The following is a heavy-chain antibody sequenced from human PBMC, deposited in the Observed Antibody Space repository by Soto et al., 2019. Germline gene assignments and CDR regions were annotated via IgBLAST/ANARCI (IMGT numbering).Heavy chain of an antibody. Sequence: SETLSLTCTVSGGSISSGGYYWSWIRQHPGKGLEWIGYIYYSGSTYYNPSLKSRVTISVDTSKNQFSLKLSSVTAADTAVYYCARAWGSAGYYYMDVWGKGTTVTVSS. V-gene: IGHV4-31*03. D-gene: IGHD3-16*01. CDR1: GGSISSGGYY. J-gene: IGHJ6*03. CDR3: ARAWGSAGYYYMDV. CDR2: IYYSGST.